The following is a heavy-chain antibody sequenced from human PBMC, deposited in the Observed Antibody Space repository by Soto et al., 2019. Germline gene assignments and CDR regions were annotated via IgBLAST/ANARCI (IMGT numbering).Heavy chain of an antibody. CDR2: ISYDGSNK. D-gene: IGHD1-26*01. J-gene: IGHJ4*02. CDR1: GFTFSHYG. CDR3: ARYSGKYQGPIDY. V-gene: IGHV3-30*03. Sequence: QVQLVESGGGVVQPGRSLRLSCADSGFTFSHYGIHCVRQAPGKGLEWLAVISYDGSNKHYADSVKGRFTVSRDNSKNTLYLQMNSLRAEDTAVYFCARYSGKYQGPIDYWGQGTLVTVSS.